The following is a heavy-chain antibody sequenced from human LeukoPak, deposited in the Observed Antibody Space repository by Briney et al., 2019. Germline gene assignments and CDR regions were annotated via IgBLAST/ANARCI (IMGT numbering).Heavy chain of an antibody. J-gene: IGHJ4*02. CDR2: MNPNSGNT. CDR3: ARGRSRYFDWLSRTPPDE. V-gene: IGHV1-8*01. D-gene: IGHD3-9*01. CDR1: GYTFTSYD. Sequence: ASVKVSCKASGYTFTSYDINWVRQATGQGLEWMGWMNPNSGNTGYAQKFQGRVTMTRNTSISTAYMELSSLRSEDTAVYYCARGRSRYFDWLSRTPPDEWGQGTLVTVSS.